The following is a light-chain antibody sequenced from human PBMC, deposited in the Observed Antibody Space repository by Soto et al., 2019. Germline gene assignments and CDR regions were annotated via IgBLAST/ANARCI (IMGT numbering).Light chain of an antibody. Sequence: QSVLTQPASVSGSPGQSIAISCTGNSSGIGTFNLVSWYQQHPGKAPKLIIYEVNKRPSEISSRFSGSKSGNTASLTISGLRAEDEADYYCATWDDSLSGGGVFGGGTKLTVL. CDR1: SSGIGTFNL. CDR3: ATWDDSLSGGGV. CDR2: EVN. V-gene: IGLV2-23*02. J-gene: IGLJ3*02.